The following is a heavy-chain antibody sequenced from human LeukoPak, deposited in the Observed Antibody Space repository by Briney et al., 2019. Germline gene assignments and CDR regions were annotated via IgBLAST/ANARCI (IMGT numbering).Heavy chain of an antibody. CDR2: IYTSGST. CDR1: GGSISSGSYY. CDR3: ASKGYCSGGSCYSASLRWDAFDI. V-gene: IGHV4-61*02. Sequence: PSETLSLTCTVSGGSISSGSYYWSWIRQPAGKGLEWIGRIYTSGSTNYNPSLKSRVTISVDTSKNQFSLKLSSVTAADTAVYYCASKGYCSGGSCYSASLRWDAFDIWGQGTMVTVSS. D-gene: IGHD2-15*01. J-gene: IGHJ3*02.